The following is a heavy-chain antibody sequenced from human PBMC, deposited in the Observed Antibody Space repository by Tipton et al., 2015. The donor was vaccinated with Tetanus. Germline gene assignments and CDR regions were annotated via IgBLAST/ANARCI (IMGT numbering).Heavy chain of an antibody. V-gene: IGHV4-61*01. J-gene: IGHJ4*02. D-gene: IGHD3-3*01. CDR2: ILYGKST. Sequence: TLSLTCTVSGGSVSSGSYYWSWVRQPPGKELEYIGYILYGKSTHYNPSLKSRLSMSADPAKNQFSLRLTSVTVADTAVYYCARIHDFWSGYFDFWGQGTPVTVSS. CDR3: ARIHDFWSGYFDF. CDR1: GGSVSSGSYY.